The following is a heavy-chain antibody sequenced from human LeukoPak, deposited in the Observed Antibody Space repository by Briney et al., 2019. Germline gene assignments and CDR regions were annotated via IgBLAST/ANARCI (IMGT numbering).Heavy chain of an antibody. J-gene: IGHJ4*02. V-gene: IGHV1-2*02. CDR3: GRLAAAGTLFDY. CDR1: GYTFTGYY. D-gene: IGHD6-13*01. Sequence: ASVKVSCKASGYTFTGYYIHWVRQAPGQGLEWMGWINPNSGATNYAQKFQGRVTMTRDTSISTAYMELSRLRSDDTAVYYCGRLAAAGTLFDYWGQGTLVTVSS. CDR2: INPNSGAT.